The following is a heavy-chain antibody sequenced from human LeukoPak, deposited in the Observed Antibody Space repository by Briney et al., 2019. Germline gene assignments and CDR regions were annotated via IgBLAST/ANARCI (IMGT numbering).Heavy chain of an antibody. J-gene: IGHJ5*02. V-gene: IGHV1-18*01. CDR1: GYTFTSYG. CDR3: ARDRESDIVVVPAAIRWFDP. D-gene: IGHD2-2*02. Sequence: ASVKVSCKASGYTFTSYGISWVRQAPGQGLEWMGWISAYNGNTNYAQKLQGRVTMTTDTSTSTAYMELGSLRSDDTAVYYCARDRESDIVVVPAAIRWFDPWGQGTLVTVSS. CDR2: ISAYNGNT.